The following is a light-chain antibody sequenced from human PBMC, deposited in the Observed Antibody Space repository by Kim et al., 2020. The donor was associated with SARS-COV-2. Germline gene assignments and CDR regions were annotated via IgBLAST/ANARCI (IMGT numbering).Light chain of an antibody. J-gene: IGLJ3*02. CDR2: SNS. Sequence: QSVLTQPPSVSGTPGQEITIYCSGTRSNIAGNPVNWYQHLPGTAPKLLISSNSRRPAGVPDRFSGSKSGISASLAIRGLQSEDEADYYCAAWDDSLDGWVFGGGTQLTVL. CDR3: AAWDDSLDGWV. V-gene: IGLV1-44*01. CDR1: RSNIAGNP.